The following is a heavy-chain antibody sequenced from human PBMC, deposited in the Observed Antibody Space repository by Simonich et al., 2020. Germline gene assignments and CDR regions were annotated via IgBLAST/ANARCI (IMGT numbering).Heavy chain of an antibody. D-gene: IGHD2-2*01. CDR2: IYYSGST. V-gene: IGHV4-59*12. J-gene: IGHJ6*03. CDR1: GGSISSYY. CDR3: ARGGRYCSSTSCYYYYYYMDV. Sequence: QVQLQESGPGLVKPSETLSLTCTVSGGSISSYYWSWIRQRPGKGLEWIGYIYYSGSTNYNPSLKSRVTISVDTSKNQFSLKLSTVTAADTAVYYCARGGRYCSSTSCYYYYYYMDVWGKGTTVTVSS.